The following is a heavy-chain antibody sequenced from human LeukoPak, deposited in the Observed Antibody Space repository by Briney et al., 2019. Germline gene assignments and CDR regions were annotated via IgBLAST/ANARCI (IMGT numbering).Heavy chain of an antibody. CDR1: GFTFSSHG. V-gene: IGHV3-30*02. CDR3: AKRRSSSFTLSGYYYYYMDV. D-gene: IGHD6-13*01. Sequence: GGSLRLSCAASGFTFSSHGMHWVRQAPGKGLEWVAFIRYDGSNKYYADSVKGRFTISRDNSKNTLYLQMNSLRAEDTAVYYCAKRRSSSFTLSGYYYYYMDVWGKGTTVTISS. CDR2: IRYDGSNK. J-gene: IGHJ6*03.